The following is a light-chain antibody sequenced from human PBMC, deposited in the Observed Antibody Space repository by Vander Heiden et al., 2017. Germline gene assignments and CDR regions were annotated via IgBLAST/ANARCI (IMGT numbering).Light chain of an antibody. J-gene: IGKJ3*01. CDR3: QQYNNWPPSP. Sequence: EIVMTQSPATLSVSPGERATLSCRASQSVSSNLAWYQQKPGQAPRLLIYGASTRATGIPARFSGSGSGTEFTLTISSLQSEDFAVYYCQQYNNWPPSPCGSGTKVDIK. V-gene: IGKV3-15*01. CDR1: QSVSSN. CDR2: GAS.